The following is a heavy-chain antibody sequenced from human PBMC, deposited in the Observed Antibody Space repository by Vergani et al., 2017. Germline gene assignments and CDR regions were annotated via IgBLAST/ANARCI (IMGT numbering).Heavy chain of an antibody. CDR3: AKDLHRIVVVVAADYYYYGMDV. CDR1: GFTFSSYA. V-gene: IGHV3-23*01. CDR2: ISGSGGST. D-gene: IGHD2-15*01. Sequence: EVQLLESGGGLVQPGGSLRLSCAASGFTFSSYAMSWVRQAPGKGLELVSAISGSGGSTYYADSVKGRFTISRDNSKNTLYLQMNSLRAEDTAVYYCAKDLHRIVVVVAADYYYYGMDVWGQGTTVTVSS. J-gene: IGHJ6*02.